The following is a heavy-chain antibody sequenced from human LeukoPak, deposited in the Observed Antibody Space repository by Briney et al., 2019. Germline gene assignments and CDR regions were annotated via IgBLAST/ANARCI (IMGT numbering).Heavy chain of an antibody. CDR2: INSDGSST. V-gene: IGHV3-74*01. D-gene: IGHD6-13*01. Sequence: GGSLRLXCAASGFTFSSYWMHWVRRAPGKGLVWVSRINSDGSSTSYADSVKGRFTISRDNAKNTLYLQMNSLRAEDTAVYYCAREGGGSSWYQGIDYWGQGTLVTVSS. CDR3: AREGGGSSWYQGIDY. J-gene: IGHJ4*02. CDR1: GFTFSSYW.